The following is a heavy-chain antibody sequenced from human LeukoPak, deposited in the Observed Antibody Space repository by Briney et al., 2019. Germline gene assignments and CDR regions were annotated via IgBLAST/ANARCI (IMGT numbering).Heavy chain of an antibody. CDR3: AKDTPLCYFDY. CDR2: IRNDGSII. Sequence: GRSLRLSCAASGFTFSSYGMHWIRQAPGKGLEWVAFIRNDGSIIYNADSVKGRFTISRDNSKNTLYLQMNSLRADDTAVYYCAKDTPLCYFDYWGQGTLVTVSS. CDR1: GFTFSSYG. D-gene: IGHD3-16*01. J-gene: IGHJ4*02. V-gene: IGHV3-30*02.